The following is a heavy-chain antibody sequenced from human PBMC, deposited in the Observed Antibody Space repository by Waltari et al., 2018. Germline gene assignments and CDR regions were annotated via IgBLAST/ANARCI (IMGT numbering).Heavy chain of an antibody. Sequence: QVTLKESGPVQVKPTETLTLTCTVSGLSPSSAEIGVAWVRQPPGKALEWLAQISSNDEKTFSPSLRSRLSVSRDTSKSQVVLSMTNMDPLDTATYYCARNPYAPASQSYYSGMDVWGQGTTVIVSS. CDR3: ARNPYAPASQSYYSGMDV. J-gene: IGHJ6*02. V-gene: IGHV2-26*01. CDR1: GLSPSSAEIG. CDR2: ISSNDEK. D-gene: IGHD2-2*01.